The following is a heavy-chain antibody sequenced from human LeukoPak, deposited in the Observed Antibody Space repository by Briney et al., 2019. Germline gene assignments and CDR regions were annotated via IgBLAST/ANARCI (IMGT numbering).Heavy chain of an antibody. CDR3: AKDPRTGTTFSATAAFDI. D-gene: IGHD1-7*01. CDR2: IIGSGGST. CDR1: GFTFSSYA. V-gene: IGHV3-23*01. J-gene: IGHJ3*02. Sequence: GGSLRLSCAASGFTFSSYAMSWVRQAPGKGLEWVSAIIGSGGSTYYADSVKGRFTISRDNSKNTLYLQMNSLRAEDTAVYYCAKDPRTGTTFSATAAFDIWGQGTMVTVSS.